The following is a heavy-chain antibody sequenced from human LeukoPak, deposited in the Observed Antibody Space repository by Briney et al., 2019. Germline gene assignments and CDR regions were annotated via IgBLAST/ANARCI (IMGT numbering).Heavy chain of an antibody. CDR3: ARDLCSTTSCFDY. CDR2: WHFASNK. Sequence: PGGSLRLSCVTSGFIFSSYGIHWVRQAPGKGLEWVAWHFASNKYYAESVRGRFTMSRDNSKGTLYLQMDSLRVEDTAVYYCARDLCSTTSCFDYWGQGTLVTVSS. D-gene: IGHD2-2*01. J-gene: IGHJ4*02. CDR1: GFIFSSYG. V-gene: IGHV3-33*01.